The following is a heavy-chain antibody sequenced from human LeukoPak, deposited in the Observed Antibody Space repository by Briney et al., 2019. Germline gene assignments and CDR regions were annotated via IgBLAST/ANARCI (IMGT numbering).Heavy chain of an antibody. Sequence: KPSETLSLTCTVSGGSISSSSYYWGWIRQPPGKGLEWIGSIYYSGSTYYNPSLKSRVTISVDTSKNQFSLKLSSVTAADTAVYYCRSLRDDGTWWFDPWGQGTLVTVSS. D-gene: IGHD1-1*01. V-gene: IGHV4-39*01. J-gene: IGHJ5*02. CDR1: GGSISSSSYY. CDR3: RSLRDDGTWWFDP. CDR2: IYYSGST.